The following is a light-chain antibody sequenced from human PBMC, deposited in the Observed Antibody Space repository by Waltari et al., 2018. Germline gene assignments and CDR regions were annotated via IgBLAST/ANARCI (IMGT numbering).Light chain of an antibody. V-gene: IGKV1-33*01. CDR2: DAS. Sequence: DIQMTQSPSSLSASVGDRVTITCQASQDISNYLNWYQQKPGKAPKLLIYDASNLETEVPSRFSGSGSGTDFTFTISSLQPEDIATYYCQQYDNLPPGGFTFGPGTKVDIK. CDR3: QQYDNLPPGGFT. J-gene: IGKJ3*01. CDR1: QDISNY.